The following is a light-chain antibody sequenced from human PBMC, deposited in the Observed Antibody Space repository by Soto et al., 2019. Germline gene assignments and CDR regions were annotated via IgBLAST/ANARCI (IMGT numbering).Light chain of an antibody. CDR1: EDIRTS. J-gene: IGKJ3*01. CDR3: QHYNNLPPFT. V-gene: IGKV1-33*01. CDR2: GAS. Sequence: DIQMTQSPSSLSASVGARVSITCQASEDIRTSLSWFQHKPGRAPKLLIYGASYLETGVPSRFRGSGSRTDFTLTISSLQPEDTATYYDQHYNNLPPFTFGPGTMVDIK.